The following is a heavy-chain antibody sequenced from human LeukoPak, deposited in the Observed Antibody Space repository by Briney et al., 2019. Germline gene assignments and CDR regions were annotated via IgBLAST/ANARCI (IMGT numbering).Heavy chain of an antibody. D-gene: IGHD1-26*01. J-gene: IGHJ4*02. V-gene: IGHV3-21*04. CDR2: ISYTGTYI. CDR1: AFSLNAYN. CDR3: VRDRGTYRPIDY. Sequence: GGSLRLSCAASAFSLNAYNMNWVRQAPGKGLEWVSSISYTGTYIYYADSVKGRFTISRDNAQNSLHLQMNSLRAEDTAIYYCVRDRGTYRPIDYWGQGTLVTVSS.